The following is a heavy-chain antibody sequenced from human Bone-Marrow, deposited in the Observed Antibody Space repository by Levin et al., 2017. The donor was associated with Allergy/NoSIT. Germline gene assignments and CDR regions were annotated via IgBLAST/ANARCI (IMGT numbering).Heavy chain of an antibody. D-gene: IGHD3-10*01. CDR2: IRSKAYGGTT. J-gene: IGHJ6*03. Sequence: GGSLRLSCTASGFTFGDYAMSWFRQAPGKGLEWVGFIRSKAYGGTTEYAASVKGRFTISRDDSKSIAYLQMNSLKTEDTAVYYCTRAYYYGSGSLPDYYRDVWGKGTTVTVSS. CDR3: TRAYYYGSGSLPDYYRDV. V-gene: IGHV3-49*03. CDR1: GFTFGDYA.